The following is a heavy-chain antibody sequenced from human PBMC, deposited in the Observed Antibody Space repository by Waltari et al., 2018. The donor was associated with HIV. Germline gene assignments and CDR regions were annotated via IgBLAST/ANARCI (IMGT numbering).Heavy chain of an antibody. D-gene: IGHD2-15*01. CDR1: GSPLSDLS. J-gene: IGHJ1*01. Sequence: QLIQSTSALNRPGASVTISCQVSGSPLSDLSMQWVRPGRGQRLEWMGGFDPKNGKPVYSQRFWGRVSLAEDTSQDTAFLELNRLTSDDTAVYYCVTLYNESPLYSNFWGQGTLVTV. V-gene: IGHV1-24*01. CDR2: FDPKNGKP. CDR3: VTLYNESPLYSNF.